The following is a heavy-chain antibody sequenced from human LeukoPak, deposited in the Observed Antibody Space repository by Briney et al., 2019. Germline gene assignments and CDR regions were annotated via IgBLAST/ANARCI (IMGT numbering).Heavy chain of an antibody. V-gene: IGHV4-39*01. CDR2: IYYRGST. Sequence: SQTLSLTCTVSGGSISSGDHYWGWIRQPPGKGLEWIGSIYYRGSTYYNPSLKSRVTISVDTSKNQFYLKLSSVTAADAAVYYCARVVGYCSGGSCYHASTFDYWGQGTLVTVSS. CDR1: GGSISSGDHY. J-gene: IGHJ4*02. D-gene: IGHD2-15*01. CDR3: ARVVGYCSGGSCYHASTFDY.